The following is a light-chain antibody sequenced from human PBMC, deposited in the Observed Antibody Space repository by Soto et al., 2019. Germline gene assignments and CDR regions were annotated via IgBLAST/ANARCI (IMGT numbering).Light chain of an antibody. J-gene: IGKJ4*01. CDR2: DAS. CDR1: QSFSSD. CDR3: QQYNNWPLT. Sequence: EIVMTQSPATLSVSPGDRATLSCRASQSFSSDLAWYQQKPGQAPRLLIYDASTRATGIPARFSGSESGTEFTLTISSLQSEDYAVYYCQQYNNWPLTFGRGTKVEIK. V-gene: IGKV3-15*01.